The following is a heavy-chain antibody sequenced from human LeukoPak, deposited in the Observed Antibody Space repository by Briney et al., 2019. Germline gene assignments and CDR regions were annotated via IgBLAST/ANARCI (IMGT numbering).Heavy chain of an antibody. CDR3: VREASTSYYDSSGYYRQTETFDV. V-gene: IGHV4-61*01. D-gene: IGHD3-22*01. J-gene: IGHJ3*01. Sequence: SETLSLTCAVSGDSVSSDSYYWHWIRRSPGKGLEWVGFVYYSGRTKYNPSLKSRVAMSIGTSKNQVSLRLRSVTAADTAMYFCVREASTSYYDSSGYYRQTETFDVWGLGTMVTVSS. CDR2: VYYSGRT. CDR1: GDSVSSDSYY.